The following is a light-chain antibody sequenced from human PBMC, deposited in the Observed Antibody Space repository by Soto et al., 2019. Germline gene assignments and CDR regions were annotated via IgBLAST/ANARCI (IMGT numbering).Light chain of an antibody. Sequence: EIVLTQSPATLSLSPGERATLSCRASQNVSSYLAWFQQKPGQAPRLLIYDASNRATGIPARFSGSGSGTDFTLTISSLEAEDFAVYYCQQRSNWPPWTFGQGPKVEIK. CDR2: DAS. V-gene: IGKV3-11*01. CDR1: QNVSSY. J-gene: IGKJ1*01. CDR3: QQRSNWPPWT.